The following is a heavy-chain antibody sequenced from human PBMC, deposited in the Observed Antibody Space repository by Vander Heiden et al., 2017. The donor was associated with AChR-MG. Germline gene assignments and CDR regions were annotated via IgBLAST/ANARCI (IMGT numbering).Heavy chain of an antibody. D-gene: IGHD5-18*01. CDR3: ARGGLDSYGTLKYYYYYYGMDV. CDR2: IYTRGST. Sequence: QVQLQESGPGLVKPSQTLSLTCTVSGGSISSGSYYWSWIRQPAGKGLEWIGSIYTRGSTNYNPSLKSRVTISVDTSKNQFSLKLSSVTAADTAVYYCARGGLDSYGTLKYYYYYYGMDVWGQGTTVTVSS. CDR1: GGSISSGSYY. V-gene: IGHV4-61*02. J-gene: IGHJ6*02.